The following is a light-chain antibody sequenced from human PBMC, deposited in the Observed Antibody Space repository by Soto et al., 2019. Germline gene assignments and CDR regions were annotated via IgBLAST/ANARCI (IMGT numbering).Light chain of an antibody. V-gene: IGLV2-8*01. CDR1: GSDIGGNNF. CDR3: SSFAGTNNVV. CDR2: EVN. Sequence: QSALTQPPSASGSPGQSVTISCTGTGSDIGGNNFVSWYQQYPGKAPKLMIYEVNKRPSGVPDRFSGSKSGNTASLTVSGLQAEDEADYCCSSFAGTNNVVFGGGTKLTVL. J-gene: IGLJ2*01.